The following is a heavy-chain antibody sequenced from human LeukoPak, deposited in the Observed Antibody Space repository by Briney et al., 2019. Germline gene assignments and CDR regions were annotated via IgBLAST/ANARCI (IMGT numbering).Heavy chain of an antibody. CDR2: ISYDGSNK. Sequence: GRSLRLSCAASGFTFSSYGMHWVRQAPGKGLEWVAVISYDGSNKYYADSVKGRFTISRDNSKNTLYLQMNSLRAEDTALYYCAKVYDFWSGYRLFDYWGQGTLVTVSS. CDR1: GFTFSSYG. CDR3: AKVYDFWSGYRLFDY. V-gene: IGHV3-30*18. J-gene: IGHJ4*02. D-gene: IGHD3-3*01.